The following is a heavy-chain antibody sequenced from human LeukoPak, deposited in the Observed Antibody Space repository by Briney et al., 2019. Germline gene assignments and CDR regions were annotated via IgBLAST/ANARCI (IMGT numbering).Heavy chain of an antibody. J-gene: IGHJ4*02. D-gene: IGHD4-23*01. CDR3: ARDPQGSPTVVFDY. Sequence: PGRSLRLSCAASGFTFSSYAMHWVRQAPGKGLEWVAVISYDGSNKYYADSVKGRFTISRDNSKNTLYLQMNSLRAEDTAVYYCARDPQGSPTVVFDYWGQGTLVTVSS. V-gene: IGHV3-30-3*01. CDR2: ISYDGSNK. CDR1: GFTFSSYA.